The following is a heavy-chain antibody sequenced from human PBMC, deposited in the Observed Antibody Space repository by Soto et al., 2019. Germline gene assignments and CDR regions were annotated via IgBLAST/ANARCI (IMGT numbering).Heavy chain of an antibody. CDR3: ASEYYDFWSGYYYQKSFDI. J-gene: IGHJ3*02. CDR1: GGSISSSSYH. Sequence: SETLSLTCTVSGGSISSSSYHWGWIRQPPGKGLEWIGSIYYSGSTYYNPSLKSRVTISVDTSKNQFSLKLSSVTAADTAVYYCASEYYDFWSGYYYQKSFDIWGQGTMVTVSS. V-gene: IGHV4-39*01. D-gene: IGHD3-3*01. CDR2: IYYSGST.